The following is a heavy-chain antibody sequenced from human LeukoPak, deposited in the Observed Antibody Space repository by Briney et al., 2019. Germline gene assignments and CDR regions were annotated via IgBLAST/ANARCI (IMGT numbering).Heavy chain of an antibody. CDR1: GFTFSSYW. CDR2: INTDGCST. D-gene: IGHD3-22*01. J-gene: IGHJ1*01. CDR3: ARETYYYDSSGYYFHVAEYFQH. V-gene: IGHV3-74*01. Sequence: GGSLRLSCAASGFTFSSYWMHWVRQAPGKGLVWVSRINTDGCSTSYADSVKGRFTISRDNAKNTLYLQMNSLRAEDTAVYYCARETYYYDSSGYYFHVAEYFQHWGQGTLVTVSS.